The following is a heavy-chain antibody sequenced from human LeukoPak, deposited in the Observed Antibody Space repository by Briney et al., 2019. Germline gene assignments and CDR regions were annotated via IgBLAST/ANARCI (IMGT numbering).Heavy chain of an antibody. CDR2: IYYSGST. D-gene: IGHD3-22*01. V-gene: IGHV4-39*07. Sequence: SETLSLTCTVSGGSISSSSYYWGWIRQPPGKGLEWIGSIYYSGSTYYNPSLKSRVTISVDTSKNQVSLKLRSVTAADTAVYYCARALIDSSGYGYFDYWGQGTLVGVSS. CDR3: ARALIDSSGYGYFDY. CDR1: GGSISSSSYY. J-gene: IGHJ4*02.